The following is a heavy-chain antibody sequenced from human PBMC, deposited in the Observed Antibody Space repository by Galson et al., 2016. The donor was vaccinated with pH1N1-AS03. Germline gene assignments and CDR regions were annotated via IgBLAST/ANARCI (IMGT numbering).Heavy chain of an antibody. CDR1: GFTFGNYW. D-gene: IGHD2-15*01. CDR2: IRQDGSER. V-gene: IGHV3-7*01. CDR3: ARVLVGAAGCDY. Sequence: SLRLSCAASGFTFGNYWMTWVRQAPGKGLEWVANIRQDGSERYYVDSVEGRFTISRDNAKNSVYLQMNSLRADDTALYYCARVLVGAAGCDYWGQGTLVTVSS. J-gene: IGHJ4*02.